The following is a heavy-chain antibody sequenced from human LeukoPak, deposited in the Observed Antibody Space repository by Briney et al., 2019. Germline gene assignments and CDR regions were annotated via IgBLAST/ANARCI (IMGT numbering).Heavy chain of an antibody. Sequence: ASVKVSCKASGYTFSNFYMNWVRQAPGQGLEWMGILNPSGGSTRYAQKFQGRVTMTRDTSTSTVYMELSSLRSEDTAVYYCARGSSSGAYYFDYWGQGALVTASS. V-gene: IGHV1-46*01. J-gene: IGHJ4*02. D-gene: IGHD3-22*01. CDR2: LNPSGGST. CDR1: GYTFSNFY. CDR3: ARGSSSGAYYFDY.